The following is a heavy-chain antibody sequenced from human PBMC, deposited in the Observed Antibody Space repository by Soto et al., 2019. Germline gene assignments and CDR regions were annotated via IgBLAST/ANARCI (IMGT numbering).Heavy chain of an antibody. V-gene: IGHV3-23*01. J-gene: IGHJ3*02. CDR3: AKYLGITIFGVVISMDAFDI. CDR2: ISGSGGST. CDR1: GFTFSSYA. D-gene: IGHD3-3*01. Sequence: GGSLRLSCAASGFTFSSYAMSWVRQAPGKGLEWVSAISGSGGSTYYADSVKGRFTISRDNSKNTLYLQMNSLRAEDTAVYYCAKYLGITIFGVVISMDAFDIWGQGTMVTVSS.